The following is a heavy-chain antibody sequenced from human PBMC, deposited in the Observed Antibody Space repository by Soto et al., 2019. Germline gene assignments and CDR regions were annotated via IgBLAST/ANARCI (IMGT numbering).Heavy chain of an antibody. Sequence: QVQLVQSGAEVKKPGASVKVSCKSSGYTFTSYGISWVRQAPGQGLEWMGWISAYNGNTNYAQKLQGRVTMTTDTSTSTAYMELRSLRSYDTAVYYCARSSPYYDSSGYFHPPAYWGQGTLVTVSS. J-gene: IGHJ4*02. V-gene: IGHV1-18*01. CDR2: ISAYNGNT. D-gene: IGHD3-22*01. CDR3: ARSSPYYDSSGYFHPPAY. CDR1: GYTFTSYG.